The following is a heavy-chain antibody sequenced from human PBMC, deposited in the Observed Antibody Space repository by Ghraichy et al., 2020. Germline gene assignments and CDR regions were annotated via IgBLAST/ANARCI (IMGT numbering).Heavy chain of an antibody. J-gene: IGHJ4*02. D-gene: IGHD3-9*01. Sequence: GGSLRLSCAASGFTVSSNYMSWVRQAPGKGLEWVSVIYNGGSTYYADSVKGRFTISRDNSKNTLYLQMNSLRAEDTAVYYCARVRYDICDYWGQGTLVTVSS. CDR3: ARVRYDICDY. CDR1: GFTVSSNY. V-gene: IGHV3-53*01. CDR2: IYNGGST.